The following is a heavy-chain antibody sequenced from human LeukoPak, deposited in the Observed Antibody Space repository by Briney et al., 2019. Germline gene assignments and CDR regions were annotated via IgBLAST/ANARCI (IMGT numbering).Heavy chain of an antibody. CDR1: GGSISSGSYY. CDR3: AREFGSCTNGVCYRGFDP. D-gene: IGHD2-8*01. Sequence: SETLSLTCTVSGGSISSGSYYWSWIRQPAGKGLEWVGRIYTSGSTNYNPSLKSRVTISLDTSKNQFSLKLSSVTAADMAVYYCAREFGSCTNGVCYRGFDPWGQGTLVTVSS. CDR2: IYTSGST. V-gene: IGHV4-61*02. J-gene: IGHJ5*02.